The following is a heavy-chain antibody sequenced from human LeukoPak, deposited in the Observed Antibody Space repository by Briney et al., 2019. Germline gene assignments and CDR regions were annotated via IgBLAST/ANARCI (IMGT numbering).Heavy chain of an antibody. J-gene: IGHJ4*02. CDR1: GFTFSSYA. D-gene: IGHD6-19*01. V-gene: IGHV3-64*01. CDR3: ARIALCGWYEY. CDR2: ISSNGGST. Sequence: GGSLRLSCAASGFTFSSYAMHWVRQAPGKGLEYVSAISSNGGSTYYANSVKGRFTISRDNSKNTLYLQMGSLRAEDMAVYYCARIALCGWYEYWGQGTLVTVSS.